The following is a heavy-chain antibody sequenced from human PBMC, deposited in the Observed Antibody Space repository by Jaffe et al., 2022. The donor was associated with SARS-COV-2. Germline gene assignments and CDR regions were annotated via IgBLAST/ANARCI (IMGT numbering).Heavy chain of an antibody. V-gene: IGHV3-30-3*01. CDR3: ARDPDSSGYYPYYFDY. J-gene: IGHJ4*02. CDR2: ISYDGSNK. CDR1: GFTFSSYA. Sequence: QVQLVESGGGVVQPGRSLRLSCAASGFTFSSYAMHWVRQAPGKGLEWVAVISYDGSNKYYADSVKGRFTISRDNSKNTLYLQMNSLRAEDTAVYYCARDPDSSGYYPYYFDYWGQGTLVTVSS. D-gene: IGHD3-22*01.